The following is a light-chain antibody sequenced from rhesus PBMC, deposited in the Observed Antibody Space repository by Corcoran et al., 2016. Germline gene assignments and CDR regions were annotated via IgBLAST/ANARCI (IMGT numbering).Light chain of an antibody. CDR2: EVI. CDR1: SSDIGTYSY. Sequence: QPALTQPRSVSGSPGQSVTISCTGTSSDIGTYSYVSWYQQHPGTAPKLMIYEVIKRPSGVSDRFSGSKSGNTASLTISGLPAEDEADYYCSSYAGSNTYLFGAGTRLTVL. J-gene: IGLJ1*01. V-gene: IGLV2-32*02. CDR3: SSYAGSNTYL.